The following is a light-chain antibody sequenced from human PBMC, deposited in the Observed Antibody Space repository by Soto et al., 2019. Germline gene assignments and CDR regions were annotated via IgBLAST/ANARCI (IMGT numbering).Light chain of an antibody. CDR1: SSNIGSNT. CDR2: SNN. CDR3: PPCHASLNAPV. V-gene: IGLV1-44*01. Sequence: QSVLTQPPSASGTPGQRVTISCSGSSSNIGSNTVNWYQQLPGTAPKLLIYSNNQRPSGVPDRFSGSKSATSASLAISGLQSEDEPHYYCPPCHASLNAPVFGAGTKLTVL. J-gene: IGLJ2*01.